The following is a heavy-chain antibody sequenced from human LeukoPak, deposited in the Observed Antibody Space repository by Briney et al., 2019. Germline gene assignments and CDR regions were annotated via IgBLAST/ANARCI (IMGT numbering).Heavy chain of an antibody. Sequence: PSETLSLTCTVSGGSISSSSYYWGWIRQPPGTGLEWIGSIYYSGSSYYNPSLKSRVTISVDTSKSQFSLKLSSVTAADTAVYYCARRGPESSGYYFDYWGQGTLVTVSS. J-gene: IGHJ4*02. CDR3: ARRGPESSGYYFDY. D-gene: IGHD3-22*01. V-gene: IGHV4-39*01. CDR1: GGSISSSSYY. CDR2: IYYSGSS.